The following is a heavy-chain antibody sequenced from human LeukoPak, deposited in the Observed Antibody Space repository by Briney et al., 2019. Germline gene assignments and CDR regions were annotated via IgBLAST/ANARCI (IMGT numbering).Heavy chain of an antibody. J-gene: IGHJ5*02. V-gene: IGHV4-34*01. D-gene: IGHD3-3*01. CDR2: INHSGST. Sequence: SETLSLTCAVYGGSFSGYYWSWIRQPPGKGLEWIGEINHSGSTNYNPSLKSRVTISVDRSKNQFSLKLSSVTAADTAVYYCARSLSILRFLEWSTQNWFDPWAREPWSPSPQ. CDR1: GGSFSGYY. CDR3: ARSLSILRFLEWSTQNWFDP.